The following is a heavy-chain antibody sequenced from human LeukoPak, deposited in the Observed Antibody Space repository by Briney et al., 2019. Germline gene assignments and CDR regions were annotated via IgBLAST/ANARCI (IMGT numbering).Heavy chain of an antibody. CDR1: GDSIGGYY. V-gene: IGHV4-4*07. D-gene: IGHD3-10*01. J-gene: IGHJ5*02. CDR2: IYSSGTT. Sequence: SETLSLTCTVSGDSIGGYYWNWIRQPAGKGLEWIGRIYSSGTTNYNPSLKSRVTMPVDTSMNQFSLKLSSVTAAETAVYYCARGVTLIRGAKQYNWFDPWGQGTLVTVSS. CDR3: ARGVTLIRGAKQYNWFDP.